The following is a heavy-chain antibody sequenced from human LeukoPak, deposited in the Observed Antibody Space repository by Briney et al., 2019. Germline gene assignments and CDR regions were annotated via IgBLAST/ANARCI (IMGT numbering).Heavy chain of an antibody. J-gene: IGHJ4*02. CDR3: ARTRNYYDSSGSDY. V-gene: IGHV4-59*01. D-gene: IGHD3-22*01. CDR1: GGSIRSYY. Sequence: PSETLSLTCTVSGGSIRSYYWSWIRQPPGKGLEWIGYIFYSGSTNYNPSLRSRVTISVDTSKNQFSLKLSSVTAADTAVYYCARTRNYYDSSGSDYWGQGTLVTVSS. CDR2: IFYSGST.